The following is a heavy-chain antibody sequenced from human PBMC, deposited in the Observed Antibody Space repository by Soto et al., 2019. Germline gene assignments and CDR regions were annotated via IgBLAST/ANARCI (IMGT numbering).Heavy chain of an antibody. V-gene: IGHV4-34*01. CDR2: INHSGST. CDR3: ARGSIAARRGILGYNWFDP. CDR1: GGSFSGYY. J-gene: IGHJ5*02. D-gene: IGHD6-6*01. Sequence: PSETLSLTCAVYGGSFSGYYWSWIRQPPGKGLEWIGEINHSGSTNYNPSLKSRVTISVDTSKNQFSLKLSSVTAADTAVYYCARGSIAARRGILGYNWFDPWGQGTLVTV.